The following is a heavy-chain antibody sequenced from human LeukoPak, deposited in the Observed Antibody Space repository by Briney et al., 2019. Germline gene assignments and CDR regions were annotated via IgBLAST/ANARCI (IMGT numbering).Heavy chain of an antibody. J-gene: IGHJ4*02. CDR1: GGSISSGDYY. Sequence: SETLSLTCTVSGGSISSGDYYWSWIRQPPGKGLEWIGYIYYSGSTYYNPSLKSRVTISVDTSKNQFSLKLSSVTAADTAVYYCAKSPATGYSSGRLDYWGQGTLVTVSS. CDR2: IYYSGST. V-gene: IGHV4-30-4*08. CDR3: AKSPATGYSSGRLDY. D-gene: IGHD6-19*01.